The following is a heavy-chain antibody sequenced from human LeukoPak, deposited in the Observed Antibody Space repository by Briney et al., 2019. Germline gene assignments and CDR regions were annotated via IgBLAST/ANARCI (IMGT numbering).Heavy chain of an antibody. J-gene: IGHJ5*02. V-gene: IGHV4-59*08. CDR1: GGSISNSF. CDR3: ARVGGRVPVPIGSSWFDP. CDR2: IYYSGTT. Sequence: SETLSLTCTVSGGSISNSFWNWIRQPPGKGLEWIGYIYYSGTTNYNPSLKSRVTISIDTSKNQFSLKLSSVTAADTAVYYCARVGGRVPVPIGSSWFDPWGQGTLVTVSS. D-gene: IGHD2-2*01.